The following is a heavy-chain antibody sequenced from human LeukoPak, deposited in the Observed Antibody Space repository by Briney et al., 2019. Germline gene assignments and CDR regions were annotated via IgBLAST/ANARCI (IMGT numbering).Heavy chain of an antibody. V-gene: IGHV4-39*07. J-gene: IGHJ4*02. D-gene: IGHD3-22*01. CDR1: DGSISSSSYY. CDR3: ARLTMIIGIDY. CDR2: IYYSGST. Sequence: SETLSLTCTVSDGSISSSSYYWGWIRQPPGKGLEWIGSIYYSGSTYYNPSLKSRVTISVDTSKNQFSLKLSSVTAADTAVYYCARLTMIIGIDYWGQGTLVTVSS.